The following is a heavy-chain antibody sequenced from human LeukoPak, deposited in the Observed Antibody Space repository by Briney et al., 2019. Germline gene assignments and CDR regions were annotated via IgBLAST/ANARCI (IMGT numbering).Heavy chain of an antibody. Sequence: SETLSLTCAVSGGSISSSNWWSWVRQPPGKGLEWIGEIYHSGSTNYNPSLKSRVTISVDKSKSQFSLKLSSVTAADTAVYYCARGPVLDSYYDSSGSFDYWGQGTLVTVSS. CDR2: IYHSGST. CDR3: ARGPVLDSYYDSSGSFDY. J-gene: IGHJ4*02. D-gene: IGHD3-22*01. CDR1: GGSISSSNW. V-gene: IGHV4-4*02.